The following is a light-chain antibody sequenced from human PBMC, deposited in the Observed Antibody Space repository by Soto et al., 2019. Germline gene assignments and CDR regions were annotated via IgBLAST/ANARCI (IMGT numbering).Light chain of an antibody. CDR3: AAWDDSLNGPFYV. J-gene: IGLJ1*01. Sequence: QSVLTQPPSASGTPGQRVTFSCSGSSSNIGSNTVNWYQQLPGTAPKLLIYSNNQRPSGVPDRFSGSKSGTSASLAISGLQSEDEADYYCAAWDDSLNGPFYVFGTGTKLTVL. V-gene: IGLV1-44*01. CDR1: SSNIGSNT. CDR2: SNN.